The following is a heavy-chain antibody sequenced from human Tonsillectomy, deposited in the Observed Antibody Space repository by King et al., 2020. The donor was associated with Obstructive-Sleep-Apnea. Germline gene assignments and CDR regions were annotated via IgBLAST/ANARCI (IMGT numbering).Heavy chain of an antibody. J-gene: IGHJ5*02. CDR1: GGSISSYY. V-gene: IGHV4-59*01. D-gene: IGHD3-3*01. CDR2: NYYSGST. Sequence: QLQESGPGLVKPSETLSLTCTVSGGSISSYYWSWIRQPPGKGLEWIGYNYYSGSTNYNPSLKSRVTISVDTSKNQFSLKLSSVTAADTAVYYCARTNYDFWSGYYIPGWFDPWGQGTLVTVSS. CDR3: ARTNYDFWSGYYIPGWFDP.